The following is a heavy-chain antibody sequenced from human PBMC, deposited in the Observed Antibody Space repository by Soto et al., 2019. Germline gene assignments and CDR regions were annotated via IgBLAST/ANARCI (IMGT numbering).Heavy chain of an antibody. D-gene: IGHD6-19*01. CDR2: ISYDGSNK. J-gene: IGHJ4*02. CDR3: ARSPEWLHPGGY. CDR1: GFTFSSYA. Sequence: QVQLVESGGGVVQPGRSLRLSCAASGFTFSSYAMHWVRQAPGKGLEWVAVISYDGSNKYYADSVKGRFTISRDNSKNTLYLQMNSLRAEDTAVYYCARSPEWLHPGGYWGQGTLVTVSS. V-gene: IGHV3-30-3*01.